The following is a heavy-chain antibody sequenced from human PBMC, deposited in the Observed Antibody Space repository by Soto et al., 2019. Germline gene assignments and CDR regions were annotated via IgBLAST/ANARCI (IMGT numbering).Heavy chain of an antibody. Sequence: QVQLQESGPGLVKPSETLSLTCTVSGGSISRYYWSWIRQPPGKGLEWIGYIAYSGSTNYNPSLRCRVTISVDTSQNQFSLKLSSVTAADTAVDDCASQGYWGQGTLVTVSS. V-gene: IGHV4-59*08. CDR3: ASQGY. CDR2: IAYSGST. J-gene: IGHJ4*02. CDR1: GGSISRYY.